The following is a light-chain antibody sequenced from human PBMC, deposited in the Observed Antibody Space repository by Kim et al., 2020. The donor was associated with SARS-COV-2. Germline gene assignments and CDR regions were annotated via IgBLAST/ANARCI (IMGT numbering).Light chain of an antibody. CDR3: SSYTSSSTLV. CDR1: SSDVGRYNR. J-gene: IGLJ2*01. V-gene: IGLV2-18*02. Sequence: GQSVTISCNGTSSDVGRYNRVSWYQQPPGTAPKLMIYEVSNRPSGVPDRFSGSKSGNTASLTISGLQAEDEADYYCSSYTSSSTLVFGGGTQLTVL. CDR2: EVS.